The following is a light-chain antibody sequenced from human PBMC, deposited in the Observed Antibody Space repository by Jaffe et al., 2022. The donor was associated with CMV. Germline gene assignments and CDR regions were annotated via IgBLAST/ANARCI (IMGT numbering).Light chain of an antibody. Sequence: DIQMTQSPSSLSASVGDRVAITCRASQSISSYLSWYQQKPGKAPKLLIYAASSLQSGVPPRFSGSGSGTDFTLTISSLQPEDFATYYCQQHYSDPRTFGQGTKVEIK. CDR1: QSISSY. J-gene: IGKJ1*01. V-gene: IGKV1-39*01. CDR3: QQHYSDPRT. CDR2: AAS.